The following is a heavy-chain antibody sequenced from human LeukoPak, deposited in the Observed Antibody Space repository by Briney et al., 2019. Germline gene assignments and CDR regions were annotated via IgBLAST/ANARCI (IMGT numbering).Heavy chain of an antibody. CDR2: VSSGFQA. V-gene: IGHV3-13*01. J-gene: IGHJ4*02. D-gene: IGHD5-18*01. Sequence: GGSLRLSCTASGFTLGSHDMHWVRQIPGQGLEWVAAVSSGFQAFFADSVQGRFTVSREDARNSLYLQMNSLRAGDTAVYYCVREARGYHYTYFDYWGQGTLVTVSS. CDR3: VREARGYHYTYFDY. CDR1: GFTLGSHD.